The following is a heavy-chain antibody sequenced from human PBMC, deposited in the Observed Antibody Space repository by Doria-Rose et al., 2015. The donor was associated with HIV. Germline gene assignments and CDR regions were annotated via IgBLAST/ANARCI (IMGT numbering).Heavy chain of an antibody. J-gene: IGHJ4*02. CDR1: GGSISSSNW. CDR3: ARDLGIQLWLGY. CDR2: IYHSGNT. Sequence: GGSISSSNWWSWVRQPPGKGLEWIGQIYHSGNTNYNPSLKSRVTISADKSKNQFSLKLTSVTAADTAVYYCARDLGIQLWLGYWGQGTLVTVSS. V-gene: IGHV4-4*02. D-gene: IGHD5-18*01.